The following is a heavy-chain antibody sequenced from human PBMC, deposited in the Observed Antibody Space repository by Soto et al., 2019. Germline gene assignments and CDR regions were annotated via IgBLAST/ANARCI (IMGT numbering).Heavy chain of an antibody. Sequence: SETLSLTCTVSGGSISSYYWSWIRQPPGKGLEWIGYIYYSGSTNYNPSLKSRVTISVDTSKNHFSLKLSSVTAADTAVYYCARHLGYDSSAYSRNWSHPRGPATFLTVSS. V-gene: IGHV4-59*08. CDR1: GGSISSYY. J-gene: IGHJ5*02. D-gene: IGHD3-22*01. CDR2: IYYSGST. CDR3: ARHLGYDSSAYSRNWSHP.